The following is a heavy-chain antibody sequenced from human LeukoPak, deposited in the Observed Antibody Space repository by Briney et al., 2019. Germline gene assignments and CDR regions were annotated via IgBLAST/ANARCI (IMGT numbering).Heavy chain of an antibody. Sequence: ASVKVSCKASGYTFTSYGISWVRQAPGQGLEWMGWISAYKGNTNYAQKLQGRVTMTTDTSTSTAYMELRSLRSDDTAVYYCAREGIAVAVGLYYFDYWGQGTLVTVSS. D-gene: IGHD6-19*01. J-gene: IGHJ4*02. V-gene: IGHV1-18*01. CDR1: GYTFTSYG. CDR2: ISAYKGNT. CDR3: AREGIAVAVGLYYFDY.